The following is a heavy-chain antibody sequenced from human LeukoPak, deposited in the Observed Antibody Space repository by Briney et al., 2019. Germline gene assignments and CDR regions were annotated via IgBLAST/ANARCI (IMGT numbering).Heavy chain of an antibody. CDR1: GGSFSGYY. CDR2: INHSGST. D-gene: IGHD6-13*01. CDR3: ARVQGFTHVVAAAGTTYYYYYGMDV. Sequence: SETLSLTCAVYGGSFSGYYWSWIRQPPGKGLEWIGEINHSGSTNYNPSLKSRVTISVDTSKNQFSLKLSSVTAADTAMYYCARVQGFTHVVAAAGTTYYYYYGMDVWGQGTTVTVSS. V-gene: IGHV4-34*01. J-gene: IGHJ6*02.